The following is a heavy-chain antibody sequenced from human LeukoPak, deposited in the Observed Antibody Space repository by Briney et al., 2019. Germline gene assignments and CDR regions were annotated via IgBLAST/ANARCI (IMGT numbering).Heavy chain of an antibody. D-gene: IGHD3-10*01. CDR1: GGSISSYY. J-gene: IGHJ6*02. Sequence: SETPSLTCTVSGGSISSYYWSWIRQPPGKGLEWIGYIYYSGSTNYNPSLKSRVTISVDTSKNQFSLKLSSVTAADTAVYYCARDRVYYYGMDVWGQGTTVTVSS. CDR2: IYYSGST. CDR3: ARDRVYYYGMDV. V-gene: IGHV4-59*01.